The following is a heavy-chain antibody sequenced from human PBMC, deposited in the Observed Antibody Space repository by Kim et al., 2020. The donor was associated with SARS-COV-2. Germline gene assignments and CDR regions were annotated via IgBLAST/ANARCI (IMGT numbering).Heavy chain of an antibody. CDR3: ARELRPDPYSYYGMDV. D-gene: IGHD3-16*01. CDR1: GYTFTGYY. V-gene: IGHV1-2*04. CDR2: INPNSGAT. Sequence: ASVKVSCKASGYTFTGYYIHWVRQAPGQGLEWMGWINPNSGATNYAQKFQGWVTMTRDTSISTAYMELSRLRSDDTAVYYCARELRPDPYSYYGMDVWGQGTTVTVSS. J-gene: IGHJ6*02.